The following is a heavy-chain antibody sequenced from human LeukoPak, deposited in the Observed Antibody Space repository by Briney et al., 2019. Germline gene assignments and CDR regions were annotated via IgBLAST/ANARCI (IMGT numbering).Heavy chain of an antibody. D-gene: IGHD6-13*01. V-gene: IGHV3-53*01. J-gene: IGHJ4*02. CDR2: LYSSGST. Sequence: GGSLRLSCAASGFTVSTNYMSWVRQAPGKGLEWVSVLYSSGSTYYADSVRGRFTISRDSSKNTLYLQVNSLRADDTAVYYCAKGYSSRWYLPFDYWGQGTLVTVSS. CDR3: AKGYSSRWYLPFDY. CDR1: GFTVSTNY.